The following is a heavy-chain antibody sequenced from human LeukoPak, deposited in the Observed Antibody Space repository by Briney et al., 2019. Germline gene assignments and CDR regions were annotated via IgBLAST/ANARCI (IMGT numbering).Heavy chain of an antibody. D-gene: IGHD4-23*01. CDR1: GFTFGGYV. CDR2: IRSKVYGGTT. J-gene: IGHJ4*02. CDR3: TRDYGGFDY. V-gene: IGHV3-49*04. Sequence: GGSLRLSCRCSGFTFGGYVMTWVRQAPGKGLEWVGFIRSKVYGGTTEYAASVKGRFIISRDDSKSIAYLQMNSLETEDTAVYYCTRDYGGFDYWGQGTLVTVSS.